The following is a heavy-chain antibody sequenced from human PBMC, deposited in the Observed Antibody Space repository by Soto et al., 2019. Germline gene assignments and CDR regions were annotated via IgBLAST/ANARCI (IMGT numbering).Heavy chain of an antibody. J-gene: IGHJ3*02. D-gene: IGHD3-3*01. CDR3: ARGYDFWSGYYLDI. V-gene: IGHV3-74*01. CDR1: GFTFSSYW. Sequence: GGSLRLSCAASGFTFSSYWIHWVRQAPGKGLVWVSRINSDGSNTNYADSVKGRFTISRDNAKNTLYLQMNSLRAEDTAVYYCARGYDFWSGYYLDIWGQGTMVTVSS. CDR2: INSDGSNT.